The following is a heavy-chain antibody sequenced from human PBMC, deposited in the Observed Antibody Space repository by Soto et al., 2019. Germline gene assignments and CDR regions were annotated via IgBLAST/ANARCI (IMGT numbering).Heavy chain of an antibody. CDR1: GYTFTSYG. J-gene: IGHJ4*02. CDR3: ARDGYSDFIQGNYVDY. D-gene: IGHD5-18*01. V-gene: IGHV1-18*01. Sequence: QVQLVQSGAEVQKPGASVKVSCEASGYTFTSYGLNWVRQAPGQGLEWLGWISTYNGNTRYAQTLQGRVTVTTDMSTRTTYMELRSLSSDDTAVYYCARDGYSDFIQGNYVDYWGQGSLVTVSS. CDR2: ISTYNGNT.